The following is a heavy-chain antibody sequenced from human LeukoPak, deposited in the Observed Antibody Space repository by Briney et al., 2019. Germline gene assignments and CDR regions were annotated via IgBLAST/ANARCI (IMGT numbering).Heavy chain of an antibody. Sequence: PGGSLRLSCAASGFTFSAYWMTWVRQAPGKGLAWVANIIEDGNLKYYVDSVEGRFTISRDNARNTVYLQMNSLRAEDTAVYYCARERGVSHPFDYWGQGTLVTVSS. J-gene: IGHJ4*02. V-gene: IGHV3-7*01. CDR3: ARERGVSHPFDY. CDR2: IIEDGNLK. CDR1: GFTFSAYW. D-gene: IGHD2-21*01.